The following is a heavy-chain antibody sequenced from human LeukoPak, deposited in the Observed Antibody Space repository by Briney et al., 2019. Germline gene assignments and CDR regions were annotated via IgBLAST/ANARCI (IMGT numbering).Heavy chain of an antibody. CDR3: ARGGTADDIAAAVPDY. D-gene: IGHD6-13*01. J-gene: IGHJ4*02. CDR2: ITSGGNT. Sequence: PGGSLRLSCAASGFTVSSNYMSWVRQAPGKGLEWVSAITSGGNTYYADSVKGLFTISRDNSKNTLYLQMNSLRAEDTAVYYCARGGTADDIAAAVPDYWGQGTLVTVSS. V-gene: IGHV3-53*01. CDR1: GFTVSSNY.